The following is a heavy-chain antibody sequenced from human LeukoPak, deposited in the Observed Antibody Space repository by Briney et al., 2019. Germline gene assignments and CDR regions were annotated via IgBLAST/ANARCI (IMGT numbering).Heavy chain of an antibody. CDR2: INPSGGST. J-gene: IGHJ6*03. D-gene: IGHD2-15*01. V-gene: IGHV1-46*01. Sequence: ASVKVSCKAPGYTFTSYYMHWVRQAPGQGLEWMGIINPSGGSTSYAQKFQGRVTMTRDMSTSTVYMELSSLRSEDTAVYYCATLGYCSGGSCYSKKTPYYYYYMDVWGKGTTVTVSS. CDR1: GYTFTSYY. CDR3: ATLGYCSGGSCYSKKTPYYYYYMDV.